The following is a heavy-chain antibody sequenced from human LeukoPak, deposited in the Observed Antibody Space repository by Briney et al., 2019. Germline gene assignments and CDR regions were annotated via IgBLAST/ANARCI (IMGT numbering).Heavy chain of an antibody. Sequence: PSETLSLTCAVYGGSFSGYYWSWIRQSPGKGLEWIGEINHGGSTNYNPSLKSRVTISVDTSKNHYSLNLSSVTAADTAMYYCARTLSYFDYWGQGTLVTVSS. CDR1: GGSFSGYY. CDR3: ARTLSYFDY. CDR2: INHGGST. V-gene: IGHV4-34*01. J-gene: IGHJ4*02.